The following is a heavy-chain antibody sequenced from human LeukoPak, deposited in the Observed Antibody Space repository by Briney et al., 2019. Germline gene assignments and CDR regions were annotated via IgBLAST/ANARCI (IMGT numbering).Heavy chain of an antibody. Sequence: PSETLSLTCTVSGGSISSITYYWGWIRQPPGKGLEWIGTIYYSGSTYYNPSLTSRVSMSVDTSKSQFSLRLSSVTAADTAMYYCARVSYTSSWYDIDYWGQGAQVTVSS. V-gene: IGHV4-39*07. CDR2: IYYSGST. D-gene: IGHD6-13*01. J-gene: IGHJ4*02. CDR1: GGSISSITYY. CDR3: ARVSYTSSWYDIDY.